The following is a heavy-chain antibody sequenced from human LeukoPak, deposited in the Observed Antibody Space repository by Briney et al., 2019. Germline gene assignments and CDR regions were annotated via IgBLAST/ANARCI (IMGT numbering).Heavy chain of an antibody. V-gene: IGHV4-59*08. J-gene: IGHJ1*01. Sequence: SETLSLTCTVPGGSISSYYWSWIRQPPGKGLEWIGYIYYSGSTNYNPSLKSRVTISVDTSKNQFSLKLSSVTAADTAVYYCARHSSSWYRTEYFQHWGQGTLVTVSS. CDR2: IYYSGST. CDR3: ARHSSSWYRTEYFQH. D-gene: IGHD6-13*01. CDR1: GGSISSYY.